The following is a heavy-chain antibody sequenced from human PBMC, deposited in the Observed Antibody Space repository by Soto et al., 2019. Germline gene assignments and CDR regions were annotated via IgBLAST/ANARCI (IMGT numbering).Heavy chain of an antibody. J-gene: IGHJ4*02. CDR2: ISCYNGDT. D-gene: IGHD3-22*01. CDR1: GYTFNRHG. Sequence: ASVKVSCKASGYTFNRHGISWVRQAPGQGLEWMGWISCYNGDTHYAQKFQGRVTMTRDTSASTVYMELRSLRSDDTAVYYCARYPSNTSGYKIYLYYWGQGSLVIGSS. V-gene: IGHV1-18*01. CDR3: ARYPSNTSGYKIYLYY.